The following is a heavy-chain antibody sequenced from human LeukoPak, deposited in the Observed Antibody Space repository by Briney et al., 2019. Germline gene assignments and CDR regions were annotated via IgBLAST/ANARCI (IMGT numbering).Heavy chain of an antibody. J-gene: IGHJ4*02. CDR3: AKVRFLEWLYGPYYFDY. V-gene: IGHV3-23*01. CDR2: ISGSGGST. CDR1: GFTFSSYA. Sequence: GGSLRLSCAASGFTFSSYAMSWVRQAPGKGLEWVSAISGSGGSTYYADSVKGRFTISRDNSKNTLYLQMNSLRAEDTAVYYCAKVRFLEWLYGPYYFDYRGQGTLVTVSS. D-gene: IGHD3-3*01.